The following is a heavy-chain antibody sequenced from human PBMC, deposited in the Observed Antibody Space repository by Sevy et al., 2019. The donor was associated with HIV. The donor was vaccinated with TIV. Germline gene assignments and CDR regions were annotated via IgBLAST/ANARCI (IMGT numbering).Heavy chain of an antibody. CDR1: GLTFSSYG. CDR2: IWYDGSNK. J-gene: IGHJ6*02. Sequence: GGSLSLSCAASGLTFSSYGMNWVRQAPGKGLEWVEVIWYDGSNKYYADSVKGRFTISRDNSKNTLYLQMNSLRAEDTAVYYCARDAYGMDVWGQGTTVTVSS. CDR3: ARDAYGMDV. V-gene: IGHV3-33*01.